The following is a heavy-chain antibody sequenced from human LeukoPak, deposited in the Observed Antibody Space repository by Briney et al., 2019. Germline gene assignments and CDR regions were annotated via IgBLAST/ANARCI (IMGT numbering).Heavy chain of an antibody. Sequence: SETLSLTCTVSGGSISSYYWSWIRQPPGKGQEWIGYIYYSGSTNYNPFLKSRVTISVDTSKNQFSLKLSSVTAADTAVYYCARVASSGYYLQADAFDIWGQGTMVTVSS. D-gene: IGHD3-22*01. CDR1: GGSISSYY. J-gene: IGHJ3*02. V-gene: IGHV4-59*12. CDR3: ARVASSGYYLQADAFDI. CDR2: IYYSGST.